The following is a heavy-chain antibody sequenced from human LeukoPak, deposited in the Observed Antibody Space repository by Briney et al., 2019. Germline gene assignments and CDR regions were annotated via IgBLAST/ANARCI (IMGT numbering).Heavy chain of an antibody. CDR3: ARHVPGIVGATGDY. V-gene: IGHV3-7*01. J-gene: IGHJ4*02. CDR2: IKQDGSEK. CDR1: GFTFSSYW. Sequence: GGSLRLSCAASGFTFSSYWMSWVRQAPGKGLEWVANIKQDGSEKYYVDSVKGRFTISRDNAKNSLYLQMNSLRAEDTAVYYCARHVPGIVGATGDYWGQGTLVTVSS. D-gene: IGHD1-26*01.